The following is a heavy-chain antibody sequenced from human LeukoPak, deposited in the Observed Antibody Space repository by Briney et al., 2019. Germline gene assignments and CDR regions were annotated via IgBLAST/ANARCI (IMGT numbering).Heavy chain of an antibody. Sequence: PGGSLTLSCTASGFIFGDYAMSWFRQAPGKGLEWVGFIRSKAYGGTTEYAASVKGRFTISRDDSKSIAYLQMNSLKTEDTAVYYCTRRGYSYGFIEYWGQGTLVTVSS. J-gene: IGHJ4*02. CDR2: IRSKAYGGTT. CDR1: GFIFGDYA. CDR3: TRRGYSYGFIEY. D-gene: IGHD5-18*01. V-gene: IGHV3-49*03.